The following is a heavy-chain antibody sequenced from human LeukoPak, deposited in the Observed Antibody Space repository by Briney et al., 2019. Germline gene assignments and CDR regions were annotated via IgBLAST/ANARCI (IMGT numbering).Heavy chain of an antibody. J-gene: IGHJ5*02. CDR3: AREVGGYYYDSSGYYYP. Sequence: GGSLRLSCAASGFTFSDYYMSWIRQAPGKGLEWVSYISSSSSYTNYADSVKGRFTISRDNAKNSLYLQMNSLRAEDTAVYYCAREVGGYYYDSSGYYYPWGQGTLVTVSS. V-gene: IGHV3-11*06. CDR2: ISSSSSYT. CDR1: GFTFSDYY. D-gene: IGHD3-22*01.